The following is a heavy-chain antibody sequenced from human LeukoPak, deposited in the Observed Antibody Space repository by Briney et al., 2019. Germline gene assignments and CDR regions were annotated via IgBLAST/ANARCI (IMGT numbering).Heavy chain of an antibody. D-gene: IGHD1-26*01. V-gene: IGHV3-30-3*01. J-gene: IGHJ4*02. CDR3: AKDIEWELDSFDY. CDR2: ITHDETNK. CDR1: GFTFSTYA. Sequence: GGSLRLSCAASGFTFSTYAMHWVRQAPGKGLDWVAVITHDETNKYYADSVKGRFTISRDNSKNTLYLQMNSLRAEDTAVYYCAKDIEWELDSFDYWGQGTLVTVSS.